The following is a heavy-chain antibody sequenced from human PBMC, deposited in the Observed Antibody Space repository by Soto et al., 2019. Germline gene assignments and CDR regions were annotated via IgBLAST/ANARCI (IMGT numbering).Heavy chain of an antibody. CDR2: TRNKGNSYTT. Sequence: LRLSCAASGFTLSDHYMDWVRQAPGKGLEWVGRTRNKGNSYTTEYAASVKGRFTISRDDSNNSLYLQMNSLKTEDTAVYYCVRGAGERQKLGGYYYGLDVWGPGTTVTVSS. V-gene: IGHV3-72*01. D-gene: IGHD7-27*01. CDR3: VRGAGERQKLGGYYYGLDV. J-gene: IGHJ6*02. CDR1: GFTLSDHY.